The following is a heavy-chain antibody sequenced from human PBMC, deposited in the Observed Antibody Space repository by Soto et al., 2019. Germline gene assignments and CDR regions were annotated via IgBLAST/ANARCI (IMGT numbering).Heavy chain of an antibody. Sequence: PGGSLRLSCAASGFTFSSYGMHWVRQAPGKGLEWVAVIWYDGSNKYYADSVKGRFTISRDNSKNTLYLQMNSLRAEDTAVYYCARDRDDFWSGYSDYYYYGMDVWGQGTTVTVSS. CDR2: IWYDGSNK. CDR1: GFTFSSYG. CDR3: ARDRDDFWSGYSDYYYYGMDV. J-gene: IGHJ6*02. D-gene: IGHD3-3*01. V-gene: IGHV3-33*01.